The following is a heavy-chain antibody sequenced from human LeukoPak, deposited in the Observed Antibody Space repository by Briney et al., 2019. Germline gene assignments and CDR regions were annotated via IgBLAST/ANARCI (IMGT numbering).Heavy chain of an antibody. Sequence: SETLSLTCTVSGCSISSYYWSWIRQPPGKGLEWIGYIYYSGSTNYNPSLKSRVTISVDTSKNQFSLKLSSVTAADTAVYYCARDGSSGWYYFDYWGQGTLVTVST. CDR2: IYYSGST. CDR3: ARDGSSGWYYFDY. J-gene: IGHJ4*02. CDR1: GCSISSYY. D-gene: IGHD6-19*01. V-gene: IGHV4-59*01.